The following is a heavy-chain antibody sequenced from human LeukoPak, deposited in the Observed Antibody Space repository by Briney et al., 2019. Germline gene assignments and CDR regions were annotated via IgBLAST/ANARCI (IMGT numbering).Heavy chain of an antibody. CDR2: IKTDGSST. D-gene: IGHD5-12*01. CDR3: ATDPSDYETDAFDI. J-gene: IGHJ3*02. CDR1: GFTFSSYW. V-gene: IGHV3-74*01. Sequence: GGSLRLSCAASGFTFSSYWMDWVRQAPGKGLVWVSRIKTDGSSTSYADSVKGRFTISRDNAKNTLYMQMNSLRAEDTAVYYCATDPSDYETDAFDIWGQGTMVTVSS.